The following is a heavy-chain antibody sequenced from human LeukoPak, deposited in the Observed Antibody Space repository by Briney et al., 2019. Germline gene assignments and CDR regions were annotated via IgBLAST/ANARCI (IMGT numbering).Heavy chain of an antibody. V-gene: IGHV3-30*04. Sequence: PGRSLRLSCAASGFTFSSYAMHWVRQAPGKGLVWVAVISYDGSNKYYADSVKGRFTISRDNSRNTLYLQMNSLRAEDTAVYYCARAVDVFNGLDYWGQGTLVTVSS. D-gene: IGHD2-8*01. CDR3: ARAVDVFNGLDY. CDR1: GFTFSSYA. J-gene: IGHJ4*02. CDR2: ISYDGSNK.